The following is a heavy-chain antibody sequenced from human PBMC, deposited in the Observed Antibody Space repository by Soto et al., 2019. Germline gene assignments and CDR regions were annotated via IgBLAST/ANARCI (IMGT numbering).Heavy chain of an antibody. V-gene: IGHV3-23*01. J-gene: IGHJ5*02. CDR1: GFNFSSYA. CDR2: MSGSGGST. Sequence: GGSLRLSCAASGFNFSSYAKSWVRQAPGQGLEWFSAMSGSGGSTYYADSVKGRFTISRDNSKNTLYLQMNSLRAEDTAVYYCAKDANIVVVPAAISPARPIYNWFDPWGQGTLVTVSS. D-gene: IGHD2-2*02. CDR3: AKDANIVVVPAAISPARPIYNWFDP.